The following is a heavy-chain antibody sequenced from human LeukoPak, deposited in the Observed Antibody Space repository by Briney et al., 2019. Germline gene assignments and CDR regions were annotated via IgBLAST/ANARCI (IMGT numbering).Heavy chain of an antibody. V-gene: IGHV3-23*01. D-gene: IGHD2-21*02. Sequence: PGGSLRLSCAASGFTFSSFPMSWVRRAPGKGLKWVSGVSTSGGITDYADSVKGRFTISRDNSKNTLYLQMNSLRAEDTAVYYCAKGSYCGGDCYSFFEYWGQGTLVTVSS. J-gene: IGHJ4*02. CDR2: VSTSGGIT. CDR3: AKGSYCGGDCYSFFEY. CDR1: GFTFSSFP.